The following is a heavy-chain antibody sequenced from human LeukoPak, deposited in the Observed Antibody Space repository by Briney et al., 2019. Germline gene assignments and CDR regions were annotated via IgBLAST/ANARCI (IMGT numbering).Heavy chain of an antibody. CDR1: GFTFSSYA. D-gene: IGHD4-17*01. J-gene: IGHJ4*02. CDR3: ARDSDGDYVFDY. CDR2: ISSNGGST. Sequence: GGSLRLSCAASGFTFSSYAMHWVRQAPGKGLEYVSAISSNGGSTYYANSVKGRFTISRGNSKNTLYLQMGSLRAEDMAVYYCARDSDGDYVFDYWGQGTLVTVSS. V-gene: IGHV3-64*01.